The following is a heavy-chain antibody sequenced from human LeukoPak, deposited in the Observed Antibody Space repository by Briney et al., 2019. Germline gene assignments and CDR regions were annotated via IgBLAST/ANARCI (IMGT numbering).Heavy chain of an antibody. J-gene: IGHJ4*02. V-gene: IGHV4-31*03. CDR2: IYYSGST. CDR1: GGSISSGGYY. D-gene: IGHD3-3*01. CDR3: ARVTSAAGVVIDY. Sequence: SQTLSLTCTVSGGSISSGGYYWSWIRQHSGKGLEWIGYIYYSGSTYYNPTLKSRVTISVDTSKNQFSLKLSSVTAADTAVYYCARVTSAAGVVIDYWGQGTLVTVSS.